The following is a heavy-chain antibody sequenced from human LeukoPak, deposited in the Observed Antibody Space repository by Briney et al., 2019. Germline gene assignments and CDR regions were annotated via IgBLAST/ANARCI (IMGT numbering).Heavy chain of an antibody. D-gene: IGHD3-22*01. CDR3: AASSYDSSGFPGLYYFDY. V-gene: IGHV1-8*01. Sequence: ASVKVSCKASGYTFTSYDINWVRQATGQGLEWMGWMNPNSGNTGYAQKFQGRVTMTRNTSISTAYMELSSLRSEDTAVYYCAASSYDSSGFPGLYYFDYWGQGTLVTVSS. J-gene: IGHJ4*02. CDR2: MNPNSGNT. CDR1: GYTFTSYD.